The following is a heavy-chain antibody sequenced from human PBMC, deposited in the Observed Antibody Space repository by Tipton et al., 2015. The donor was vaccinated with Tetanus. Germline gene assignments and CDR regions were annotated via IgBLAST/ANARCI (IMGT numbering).Heavy chain of an antibody. CDR2: IYFEGST. D-gene: IGHD6-13*01. CDR1: GTSISDKKYY. V-gene: IGHV4-39*02. Sequence: LRLSCTVSGTSISDKKYYWGWIRQPPGKGLEWMASIYFEGSTYYSPSLKSRLTIDVDTSHNLFSLKLTSVTAADMAVYYCARSISAGSVWPYEHWGQGTLVTVSS. J-gene: IGHJ4*02. CDR3: ARSISAGSVWPYEH.